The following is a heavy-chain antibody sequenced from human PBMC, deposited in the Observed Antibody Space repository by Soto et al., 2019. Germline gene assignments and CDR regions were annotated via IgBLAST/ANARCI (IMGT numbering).Heavy chain of an antibody. CDR2: ISPYTGNT. J-gene: IGHJ6*02. CDR3: VMVDNYVTPTPQDV. Sequence: QVQLEQSGDEVKKPGASVKVSFKASDYSFVNYAIAWVREAPGQGIEWMGWISPYTGNTHSATKIQGRLTMTTDTSTSTAYMDLGSLTSDDTAVYYCVMVDNYVTPTPQDVWGQGTTVTVSS. CDR1: DYSFVNYA. D-gene: IGHD3-16*01. V-gene: IGHV1-18*01.